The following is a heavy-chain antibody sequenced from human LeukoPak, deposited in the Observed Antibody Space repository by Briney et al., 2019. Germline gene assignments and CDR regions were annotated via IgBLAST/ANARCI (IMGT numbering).Heavy chain of an antibody. CDR1: GFTFSSDW. J-gene: IGHJ5*02. D-gene: IGHD3-10*01. Sequence: PGGSLRLSCAASGFTFSSDWMSWVRQAPGKGLEWVANINQDGSDKYYVDSVKGRFTISRDNAKNSLYLQMNSLRAEDTAVYYCARDLNHYGSGANWFDPWGQGTLVTVSS. V-gene: IGHV3-7*01. CDR3: ARDLNHYGSGANWFDP. CDR2: INQDGSDK.